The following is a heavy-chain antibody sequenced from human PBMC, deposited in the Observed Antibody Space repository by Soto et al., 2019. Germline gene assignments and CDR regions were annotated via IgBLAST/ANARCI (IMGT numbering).Heavy chain of an antibody. CDR1: GYTCTSYA. J-gene: IGHJ4*02. Sequence: ASVKVSCKASGYTCTSYAMHWVRQAPGQRIERMGWINAGNGNTKYSQKFQGRVTITRDTSASTAYMELSSLRSEDTAVYYCARDLGGWPDYWGQGTLVTVSS. D-gene: IGHD2-15*01. CDR3: ARDLGGWPDY. V-gene: IGHV1-3*01. CDR2: INAGNGNT.